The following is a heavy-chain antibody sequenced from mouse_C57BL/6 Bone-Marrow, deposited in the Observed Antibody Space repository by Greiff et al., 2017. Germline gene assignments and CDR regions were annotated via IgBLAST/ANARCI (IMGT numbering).Heavy chain of an antibody. J-gene: IGHJ2*01. Sequence: EVQLQESGAELVRPGASVKLSCTASGFNIKDDYMHWVKQRPEQGLEWIGWIDPENGDTEYASKFQGKATITADTSSNTAYLQLSSLTSEDTAVYYCTTKVPYGSSYPFDYWGQGTTLTVSS. D-gene: IGHD1-1*01. CDR1: GFNIKDDY. CDR3: TTKVPYGSSYPFDY. CDR2: IDPENGDT. V-gene: IGHV14-4*01.